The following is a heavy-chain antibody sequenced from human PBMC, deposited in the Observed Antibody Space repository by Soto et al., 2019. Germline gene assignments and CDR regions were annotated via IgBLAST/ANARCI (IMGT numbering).Heavy chain of an antibody. CDR2: FDPEDGET. J-gene: IGHJ6*02. V-gene: IGHV1-24*01. Sequence: GASVKVSFKVSGYTLTELSMHWLRQAPGKGLEWMGGFDPEDGETIYAQKFQGRVTMTEDTSTDTAYMELSSLRSEDTAVYYCATDPERVPIGMDVWGQGTTVTVSS. CDR1: GYTLTELS. CDR3: ATDPERVPIGMDV.